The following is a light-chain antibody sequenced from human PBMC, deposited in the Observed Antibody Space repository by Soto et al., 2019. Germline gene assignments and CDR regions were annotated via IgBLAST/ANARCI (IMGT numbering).Light chain of an antibody. CDR2: EVS. CDR3: RSYASSSTLV. CDR1: SSDVGGYNY. V-gene: IGLV2-14*01. Sequence: QSALTQPASVSGSPGQSVTISCTGTSSDVGGYNYVSWYQQHPGKAPKLLIYEVSNRPSGVSNRFSGSKSGNTASLTITGLQAGDEADYYCRSYASSSTLVFGTGTKLTVL. J-gene: IGLJ1*01.